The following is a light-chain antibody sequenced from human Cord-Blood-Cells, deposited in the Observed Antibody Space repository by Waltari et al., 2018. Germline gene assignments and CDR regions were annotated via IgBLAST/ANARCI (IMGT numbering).Light chain of an antibody. V-gene: IGKV2-28*01. Sequence: DIVMTQSPLSLPVTPREPASISCSSSQSLLHSNGYNYLDWYLQKPGQSPQLLIYLGSNRASGVPDRFSGSGSGTDFTLKISRVEAEDVGVYYCMQALQTGTFGQGTKVEIK. CDR3: MQALQTGT. CDR1: QSLLHSNGYNY. J-gene: IGKJ1*01. CDR2: LGS.